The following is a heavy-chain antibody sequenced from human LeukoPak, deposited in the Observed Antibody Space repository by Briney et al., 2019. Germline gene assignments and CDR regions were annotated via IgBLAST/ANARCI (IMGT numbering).Heavy chain of an antibody. D-gene: IGHD2-2*01. V-gene: IGHV4-59*01. CDR1: GGSISSYY. J-gene: IGHJ5*02. CDR2: IYYSGST. CDR3: AREVVVVPAAENWFDP. Sequence: SETLPLTCTVSGGSISSYYWSWIRQPPGKGLEWIGYIYYSGSTNYNPSLKSRVTISVDTSKNQFSLKLSSVTAADTAVYYCAREVVVVPAAENWFDPWGQGTLVTVSS.